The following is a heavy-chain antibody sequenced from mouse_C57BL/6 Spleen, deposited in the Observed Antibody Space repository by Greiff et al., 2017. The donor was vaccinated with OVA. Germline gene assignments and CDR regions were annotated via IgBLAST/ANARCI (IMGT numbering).Heavy chain of an antibody. D-gene: IGHD1-1*01. CDR1: GYTFTSYW. J-gene: IGHJ2*01. V-gene: IGHV1-53*01. Sequence: QVQLQQPGTDLVKPGASVKLSCKASGYTFTSYWMYWVKQRPGQGLEWIGNINPSNGGTNYNEKFKSKATLTVDKTSSTLYMQLSSLKSEDSAVYNCATGSSYDYWGQGTTLTVSS. CDR2: INPSNGGT. CDR3: ATGSSYDY.